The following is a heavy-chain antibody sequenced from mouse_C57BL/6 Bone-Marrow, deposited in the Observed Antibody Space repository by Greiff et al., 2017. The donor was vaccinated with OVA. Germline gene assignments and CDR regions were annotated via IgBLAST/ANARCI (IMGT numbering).Heavy chain of an antibody. J-gene: IGHJ4*01. D-gene: IGHD1-2*01. Sequence: EVHLVESGGGLVKPGGSLKLSCAASGFTFSDYGMHWVRQAPEKGLEWVAYISSGSSTIYYADTVKGRFTISRDNAKNTLFLQMTSLRSEDTAMYYCAITTASYYYAMDYWGQGTSVTVSS. CDR3: AITTASYYYAMDY. CDR1: GFTFSDYG. CDR2: ISSGSSTI. V-gene: IGHV5-17*01.